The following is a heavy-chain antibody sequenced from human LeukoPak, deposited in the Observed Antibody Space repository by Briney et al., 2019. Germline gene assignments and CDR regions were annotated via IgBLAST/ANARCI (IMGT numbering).Heavy chain of an antibody. CDR2: THHTWDT. CDR3: ARHGPIGPKRGYFDH. Sequence: PSETLPLTCTVTGGSLSTYYWTWIRQPPGKGLEWIAYTHHTWDTNYNPSLKSQVSIPLDTSKNQYSLKLHSVTAADTAVYYCARHGPIGPKRGYFDHWGKGALVTVSS. D-gene: IGHD1-26*01. J-gene: IGHJ4*02. CDR1: GGSLSTYY. V-gene: IGHV4-59*08.